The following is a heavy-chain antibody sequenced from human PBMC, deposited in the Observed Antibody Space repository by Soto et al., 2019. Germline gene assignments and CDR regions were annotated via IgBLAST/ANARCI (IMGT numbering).Heavy chain of an antibody. CDR2: IYYSGST. D-gene: IGHD4-17*01. CDR3: ARSLRWDYYGGNFDY. J-gene: IGHJ4*02. Sequence: SETLSLTCTVSGVSISSGDYYWSWIRQPPGKGLEWIGYIYYSGSTYYNPSLKSRVTISVDTSKNQFSLKLSSVTAADTAVYYCARSLRWDYYGGNFDYWGQGTLVTVSS. V-gene: IGHV4-30-4*01. CDR1: GVSISSGDYY.